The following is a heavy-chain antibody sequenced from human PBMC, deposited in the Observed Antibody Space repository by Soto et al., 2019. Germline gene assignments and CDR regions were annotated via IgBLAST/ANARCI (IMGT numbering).Heavy chain of an antibody. V-gene: IGHV4-34*01. CDR2: INHSGST. Sequence: CETLSLTCAVYGGSFSGYYWSWIRQPPGKGLEWIGEINHSGSTNYNPSLNSLVTISVDTSKDQCSLKLSSVTAADTAVYYCARGYRPGRYVQYQLPSLDYWGQGTLVTVSS. D-gene: IGHD2-2*01. CDR1: GGSFSGYY. J-gene: IGHJ4*02. CDR3: ARGYRPGRYVQYQLPSLDY.